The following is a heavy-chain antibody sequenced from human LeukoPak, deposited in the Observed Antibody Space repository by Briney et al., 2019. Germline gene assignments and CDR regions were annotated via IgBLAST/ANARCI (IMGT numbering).Heavy chain of an antibody. V-gene: IGHV4-59*01. CDR2: IYYSGST. CDR3: ARDRSVRYFDWLSDYYYGMDV. J-gene: IGHJ6*02. D-gene: IGHD3-9*01. Sequence: SETLSLTCTVSGGSISSYYWSWIRQPPRKGLEWIGYIYYSGSTNYNPSLKSRVTMSVDTSKNQFSLKLSSVTAADTAVYYCARDRSVRYFDWLSDYYYGMDVWGQGTTVTVSS. CDR1: GGSISSYY.